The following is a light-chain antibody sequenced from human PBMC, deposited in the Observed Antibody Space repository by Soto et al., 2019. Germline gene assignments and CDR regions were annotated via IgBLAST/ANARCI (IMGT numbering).Light chain of an antibody. Sequence: QSALTQPRSVSGSPGQSVTISCTGTSRDVGGYNYVSWYQQHPGKAPKLMIYDVSKRPSGVPDRFSGSKSGNTASLTISGLQAEDEADYSCCSYAGSYTVVFGGGTKLTVL. CDR2: DVS. CDR1: SRDVGGYNY. CDR3: CSYAGSYTVV. J-gene: IGLJ2*01. V-gene: IGLV2-11*01.